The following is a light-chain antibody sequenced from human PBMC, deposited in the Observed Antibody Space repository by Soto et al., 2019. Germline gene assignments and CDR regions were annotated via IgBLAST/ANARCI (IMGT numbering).Light chain of an antibody. CDR2: GAS. CDR3: QQYGSSPPYT. V-gene: IGKV3-20*01. Sequence: EIVLTQSPGTLSLSPGERATLSCRASHSVSSTYLAWYQQKPGQAPRLLIYGASSRATGIPDMFSGSWSGTDFNLTISRLEPEDFAVYYCQQYGSSPPYTFGQGTKLEIK. J-gene: IGKJ2*01. CDR1: HSVSSTY.